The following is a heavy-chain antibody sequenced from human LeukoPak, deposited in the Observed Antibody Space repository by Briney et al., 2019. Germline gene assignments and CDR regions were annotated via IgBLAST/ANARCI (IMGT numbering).Heavy chain of an antibody. CDR1: GGSINSYY. D-gene: IGHD3-16*02. V-gene: IGHV4-59*01. Sequence: AETLSVTCTVSGGSINSYYWSWIRQPPGKGLDWIGYIYYTGSTKYNPSLKSRVTISVDTSKNQFSLELSSVTAADTAVYYCARVVVHGHSDYWGQGTVDPVSS. J-gene: IGHJ4*02. CDR3: ARVVVHGHSDY. CDR2: IYYTGST.